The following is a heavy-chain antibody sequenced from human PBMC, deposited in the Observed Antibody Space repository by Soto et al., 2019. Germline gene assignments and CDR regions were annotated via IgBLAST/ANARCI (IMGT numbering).Heavy chain of an antibody. CDR1: GTSISSTYW. J-gene: IGHJ5*02. CDR2: INHSGST. Sequence: SETLSLTCFVSGTSISSTYWWTWIRQPPGKGLEWIGEINHSGSTNYNPSLKSRVTISVDTSKNQFSLKLSSVTAADTAVYYRASKYYDILTGYFPWGQGTLVTGSS. D-gene: IGHD3-9*01. V-gene: IGHV4-4*02. CDR3: ASKYYDILTGYFP.